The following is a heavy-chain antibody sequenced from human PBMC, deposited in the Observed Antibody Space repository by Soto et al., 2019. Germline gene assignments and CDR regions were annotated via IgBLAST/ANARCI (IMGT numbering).Heavy chain of an antibody. CDR3: VKDESINWYSGHFRH. CDR2: ISGSI. J-gene: IGHJ1*01. V-gene: IGHV3-9*01. D-gene: IGHD6-13*01. CDR1: GFNFNTYA. Sequence: GGSLRLSCAASGFNFNTYAMSWVRQAPGKGLEWVSGISGSIGYGDSVKGRFAISRDNAKNSLHLQMNSLSAEDTAFYYCVKDESINWYSGHFRHWGQGTLVTVSS.